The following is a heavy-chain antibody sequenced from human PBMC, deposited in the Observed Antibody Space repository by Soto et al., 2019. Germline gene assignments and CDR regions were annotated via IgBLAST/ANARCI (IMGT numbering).Heavy chain of an antibody. CDR1: GFTFSSYS. V-gene: IGHV3-48*02. CDR3: ARDTLLYYYDSSGYHDY. Sequence: EVQLVESGGGLVQPGGSLRLSCAASGFTFSSYSMNWVRQAPGKGLEWVSYISSSSSTIYYADSVKGRFTISRDNAKNSLYLQMNSLRDEDTAVYYCARDTLLYYYDSSGYHDYWGQGTLVTVSS. CDR2: ISSSSSTI. J-gene: IGHJ4*02. D-gene: IGHD3-22*01.